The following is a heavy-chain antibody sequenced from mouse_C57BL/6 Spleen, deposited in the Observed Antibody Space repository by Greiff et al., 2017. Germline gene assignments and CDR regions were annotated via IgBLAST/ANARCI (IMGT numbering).Heavy chain of an antibody. D-gene: IGHD1-1*01. CDR3: ARVGTTVVATDYYAMGY. Sequence: VQLQQPGPELVKPGASVKISCKASGYSFTDYNMNWVKQSPGKSLEWIGVINPNYGTTSYNQKFKGKATLTVDQSSSTAYMQLNSLTSEDSAVYDCARVGTTVVATDYYAMGYWGQGTSVTVAS. CDR1: GYSFTDYN. J-gene: IGHJ4*01. V-gene: IGHV1-39*01. CDR2: INPNYGTT.